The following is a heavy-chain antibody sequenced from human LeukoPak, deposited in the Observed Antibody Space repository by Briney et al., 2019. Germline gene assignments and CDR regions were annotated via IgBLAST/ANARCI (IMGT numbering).Heavy chain of an antibody. CDR3: ARGRVSSSTWYSTYYYFFYMDF. Sequence: SETLSLTCTVSDDSITMYYWTWIRQPPGKGLEWIGNVDHTGSTKFNPSLNGRVSISRDTSNNFFSLRLRSVTAADTAVYFCARGRVSSSTWYSTYYYFFYMDFWGKGTTVTVSS. CDR2: VDHTGST. D-gene: IGHD4-11*01. V-gene: IGHV4-59*01. J-gene: IGHJ6*03. CDR1: DDSITMYY.